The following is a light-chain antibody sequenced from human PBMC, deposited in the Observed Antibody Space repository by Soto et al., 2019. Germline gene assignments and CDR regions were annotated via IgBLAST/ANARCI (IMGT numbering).Light chain of an antibody. CDR2: AAS. V-gene: IGKV1-27*01. Sequence: DIQMTQSPSSLSASVGDRVAITCRASQGISNYLAWYQQKPGKVPKLLIYAASTLQSGVPSRFSGSGSGTDFPLTISSLQPEDVATYYCQTYNSAPFTFGPGTKVDIK. CDR1: QGISNY. J-gene: IGKJ3*01. CDR3: QTYNSAPFT.